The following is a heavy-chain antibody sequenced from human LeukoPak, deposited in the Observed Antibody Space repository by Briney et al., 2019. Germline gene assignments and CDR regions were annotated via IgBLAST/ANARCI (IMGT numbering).Heavy chain of an antibody. Sequence: GGPLRLSCAASGFSVSTKYMSWVRQAPGKGLEWVSVIYGADGTYYADSVKGRFTISRDNSKNTLYLQMNSLRPEDTAVYYCAREGLLGSTNPFDYWFLGTLVNVSS. D-gene: IGHD1-26*01. CDR3: AREGLLGSTNPFDY. CDR1: GFSVSTKY. J-gene: IGHJ4*02. CDR2: IYGADGT. V-gene: IGHV3-66*01.